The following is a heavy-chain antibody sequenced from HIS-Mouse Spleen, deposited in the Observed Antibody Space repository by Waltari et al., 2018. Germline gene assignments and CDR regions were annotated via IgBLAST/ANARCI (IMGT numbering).Heavy chain of an antibody. CDR3: AREIPYSSSWYDWYFDL. J-gene: IGHJ2*01. Sequence: QLQLQESGPGLVKPSETLSLTCTVSGGSISSSSYYWGWIRQPPGKGLAWIGSIYYSGSTYYNPSLKGRVTISGDTSKNQFSLKLSSVTAADTAVYYCAREIPYSSSWYDWYFDLWGRGTLVTVSS. V-gene: IGHV4-39*07. CDR1: GGSISSSSYY. CDR2: IYYSGST. D-gene: IGHD6-13*01.